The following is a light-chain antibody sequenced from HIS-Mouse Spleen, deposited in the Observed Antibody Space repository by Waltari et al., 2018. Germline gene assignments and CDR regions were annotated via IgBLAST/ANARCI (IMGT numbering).Light chain of an antibody. CDR1: SSDVGSYNL. CDR2: EGS. CDR3: CSYAGSSTFVV. Sequence: QSALTQPASVSGSPGQSITISCTGTSSDVGSYNLVSWYQQHPGKAPKLMIYEGSKRPSGVSNSVAGSKSGNTASLTSSGLQAEDEADYYCCSYAGSSTFVVFGGGTKLTVL. V-gene: IGLV2-23*01. J-gene: IGLJ2*01.